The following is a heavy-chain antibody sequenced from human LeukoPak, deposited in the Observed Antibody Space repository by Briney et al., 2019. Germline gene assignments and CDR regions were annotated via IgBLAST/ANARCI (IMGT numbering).Heavy chain of an antibody. J-gene: IGHJ6*03. D-gene: IGHD3-16*01. V-gene: IGHV1-46*01. CDR3: ARETSQKGAHYMDV. CDR1: GYTFTSYY. Sequence: ASVKVSCKASGYTFTSYYIHWVRQAPGEGLEWMGIINPSGGSTSYAQKFQGRVTMTRDMSTSTVYMELSSLRSEDTAVYYCARETSQKGAHYMDVWGKGTTVTISS. CDR2: INPSGGST.